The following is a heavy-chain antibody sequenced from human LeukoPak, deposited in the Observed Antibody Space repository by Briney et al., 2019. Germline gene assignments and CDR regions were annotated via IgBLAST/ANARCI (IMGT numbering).Heavy chain of an antibody. CDR1: GYTFTSYG. CDR3: AREITTGNFDN. Sequence: ASVKVSCKTSGYTFTSYGIIWVRQAPGQGLEWTGWVSPYNGNTNYAQKLQGRVTMTTDTSTRTAYMELRSLRSDDTAVYSCAREITTGNFDNWGQGTLVTVSS. CDR2: VSPYNGNT. J-gene: IGHJ4*02. D-gene: IGHD4-11*01. V-gene: IGHV1-18*01.